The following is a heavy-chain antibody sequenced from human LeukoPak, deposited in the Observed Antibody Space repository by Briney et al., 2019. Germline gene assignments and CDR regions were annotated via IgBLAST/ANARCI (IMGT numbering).Heavy chain of an antibody. V-gene: IGHV4-39*01. CDR3: AMRLVGPGAFGI. CDR1: GGSISSSSYY. D-gene: IGHD2-8*02. J-gene: IGHJ3*02. CDR2: IYYSGST. Sequence: SETLSLTCTVSGGSISSSSYYWGWIRQPPGKGLEWIGSIYYSGSTYYNPSLKSRVTISVDTSKNQFSLKLISVTAADMAVYYCAMRLVGPGAFGIWGQGTMVTVSS.